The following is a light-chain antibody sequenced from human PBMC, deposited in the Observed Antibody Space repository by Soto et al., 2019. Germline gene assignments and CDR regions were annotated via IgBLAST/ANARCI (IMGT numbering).Light chain of an antibody. CDR2: DVS. CDR3: QQYDNYDIT. CDR1: QDINKF. Sequence: DIQMTPSPSSLSASVGDTVTTTCQASQDINKFLNWYQQKPGKAPKLLIYDVSNLKTGVPSRFSGSGSETHFTLTINSLQPEDIATYYCQQYDNYDITFGQGTRLDIK. J-gene: IGKJ5*01. V-gene: IGKV1-33*01.